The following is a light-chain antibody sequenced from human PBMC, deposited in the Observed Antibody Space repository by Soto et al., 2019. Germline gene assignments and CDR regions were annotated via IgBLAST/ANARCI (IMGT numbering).Light chain of an antibody. CDR2: DAS. Sequence: EIVLTQSPATLSLSPGERATLSCRASQSVSSYLAWYQQKPGQAPRILIYDASNRATGIPARFSGSGSGTDFTLAISSLEPEDFAVYYCQQRSRFGQGTRLEIK. J-gene: IGKJ5*01. CDR3: QQRSR. V-gene: IGKV3-11*01. CDR1: QSVSSY.